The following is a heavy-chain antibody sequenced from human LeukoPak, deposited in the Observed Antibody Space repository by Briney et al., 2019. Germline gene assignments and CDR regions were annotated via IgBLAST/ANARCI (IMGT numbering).Heavy chain of an antibody. D-gene: IGHD3-22*01. CDR2: ISSSSSYI. CDR3: ARAYDSTFPHYYYMDV. Sequence: GGSLRLSCAASGFTFSSYSMNWVRQAPGKGLEWVSSISSSSSYIYSADSVKGRFTISRDNAKNTLYLQMNSLRAEDTAVYYCARAYDSTFPHYYYMDVWGKGTTVTISS. V-gene: IGHV3-21*01. CDR1: GFTFSSYS. J-gene: IGHJ6*03.